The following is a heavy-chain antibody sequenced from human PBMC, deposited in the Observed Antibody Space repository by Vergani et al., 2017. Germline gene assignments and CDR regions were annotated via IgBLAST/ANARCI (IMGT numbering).Heavy chain of an antibody. D-gene: IGHD5-18*01. CDR3: ARERIQLRRFFDH. CDR2: INHSGST. J-gene: IGHJ4*02. V-gene: IGHV4-34*01. CDR1: GGSFSGYY. Sequence: QVQLQQWGAGLLKPSETLSLTCAVYGGSFSGYYWSWIRQPPGKGLEWIGEINHSGSTNYNPSLKSRVTISVDTSKNQFSLKLSSVTAADTAVYYCARERIQLRRFFDHWGQGTLVTVSS.